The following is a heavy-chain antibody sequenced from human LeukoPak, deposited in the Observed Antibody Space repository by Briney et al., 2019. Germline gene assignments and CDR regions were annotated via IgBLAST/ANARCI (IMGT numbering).Heavy chain of an antibody. CDR3: VRDRGAYYYETGY. J-gene: IGHJ4*02. V-gene: IGHV3-21*01. CDR1: GFTFSSYN. Sequence: GGSLRLSCAASGFTFSSYNMNWVRQAPGKGLEWVSSISSSSTYIYYADSVKGRFTISRDNAKNSLYLQMNSLRGDDTAVYYCVRDRGAYYYETGYWGQGTLVTVSS. D-gene: IGHD3-22*01. CDR2: ISSSSTYI.